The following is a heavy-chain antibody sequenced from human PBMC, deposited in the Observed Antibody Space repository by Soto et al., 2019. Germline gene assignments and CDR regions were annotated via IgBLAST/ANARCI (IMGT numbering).Heavy chain of an antibody. D-gene: IGHD5-18*01. Sequence: SETLSLTCAVYGGSFSGYYWSWIRQPPGKGLEWIGEINHSGSTNYNPSLKSRVTISVDTSKNQFSLKLSSVTAADTAVYYCARVDTGAYYYYMDVWGKGTTVTVSS. V-gene: IGHV4-34*01. CDR3: ARVDTGAYYYYMDV. CDR1: GGSFSGYY. J-gene: IGHJ6*03. CDR2: INHSGST.